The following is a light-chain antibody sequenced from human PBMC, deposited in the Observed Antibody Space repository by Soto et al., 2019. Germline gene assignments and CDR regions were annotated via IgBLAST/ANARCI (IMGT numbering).Light chain of an antibody. CDR1: QIISSRY. J-gene: IGKJ4*01. CDR2: NAS. V-gene: IGKV3-20*01. CDR3: QQYVTSPLT. Sequence: EIVLTQSPGTLSLSPGERATLSCRASQIISSRYLAWYQQKPGQAPRLLIYNASSRATGIPDRFSGSGSGTDFTLTIRRLEPEDFAVYYCQQYVTSPLTFGGGTKVEIK.